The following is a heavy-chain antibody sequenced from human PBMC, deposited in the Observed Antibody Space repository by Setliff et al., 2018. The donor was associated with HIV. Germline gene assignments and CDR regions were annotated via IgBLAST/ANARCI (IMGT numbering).Heavy chain of an antibody. CDR2: IIPVLDTT. V-gene: IGHV1-69*10. CDR1: GGTSNTYA. D-gene: IGHD1-26*01. J-gene: IGHJ6*02. Sequence: ASVKVSCKASGGTSNTYAMNWVRQAPGQGLEWMGQIIPVLDTTDYAQKFQGRATITADKSTSTAYMELSSLRSEDTAVYYCARPQWELGVDYYGMDVWGQGTTVTVSS. CDR3: ARPQWELGVDYYGMDV.